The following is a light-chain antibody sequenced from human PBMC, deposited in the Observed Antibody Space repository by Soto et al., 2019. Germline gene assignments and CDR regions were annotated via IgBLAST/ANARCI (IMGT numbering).Light chain of an antibody. V-gene: IGLV2-8*01. CDR3: KSYAGSNTYV. CDR2: EVV. Sequence: QPLLTQPPSASGSPGQSFTISCTGTKNDIVVYDFVSWYQHHPGKAPRLIIYEVVQRPSGVPDRFSGSKSGNTASLTVSGLQAADEADYFCKSYAGSNTYVFGSGTKVTVL. CDR1: KNDIVVYDF. J-gene: IGLJ1*01.